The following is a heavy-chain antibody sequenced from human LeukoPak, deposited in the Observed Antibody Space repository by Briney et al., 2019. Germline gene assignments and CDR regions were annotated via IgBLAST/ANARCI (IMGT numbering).Heavy chain of an antibody. CDR1: GGSFSGYY. D-gene: IGHD6-13*01. Sequence: SETLSLTRPVYGGSFSGYYWSWLRQPPGKGLEWIGEINHSGSTNYNPSLKSRVTISVDTSKNQFSLKLSSVNAADTAVYYCARAPIAEGIDYWGQGTLVTVSS. J-gene: IGHJ4*02. CDR3: ARAPIAEGIDY. CDR2: INHSGST. V-gene: IGHV4-34*01.